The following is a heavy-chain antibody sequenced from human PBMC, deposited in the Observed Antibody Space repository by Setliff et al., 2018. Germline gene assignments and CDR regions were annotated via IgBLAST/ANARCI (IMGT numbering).Heavy chain of an antibody. Sequence: ASVKVSCKASGYTFSHSGITWVRQAPGQGLEWMGWISGHNNKTKYAQKVQGRVTMTRDTSTSTIYMELASLISEDTAVYYCARAGDAATNRKGVFEFWGQGTLVTVSS. J-gene: IGHJ4*02. CDR3: ARAGDAATNRKGVFEF. CDR1: GYTFSHSG. V-gene: IGHV1-18*01. D-gene: IGHD4-17*01. CDR2: ISGHNNKT.